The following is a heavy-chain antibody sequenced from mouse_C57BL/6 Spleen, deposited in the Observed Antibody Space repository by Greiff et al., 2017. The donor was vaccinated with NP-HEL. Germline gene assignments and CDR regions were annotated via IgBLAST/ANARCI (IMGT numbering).Heavy chain of an antibody. V-gene: IGHV1-81*01. CDR3: ARSDYYGSSGYFDY. Sequence: VQLQQSGAELARPGASVKLSCKASGYTFTSYGISWVKQRTGQGLEWIGEIYPRSGNTYYNEKFKGKATLTADKSSSTAYMELRSLTSEDSAVYFCARSDYYGSSGYFDYWGQGTTLTVSS. CDR1: GYTFTSYG. CDR2: IYPRSGNT. D-gene: IGHD1-1*01. J-gene: IGHJ2*01.